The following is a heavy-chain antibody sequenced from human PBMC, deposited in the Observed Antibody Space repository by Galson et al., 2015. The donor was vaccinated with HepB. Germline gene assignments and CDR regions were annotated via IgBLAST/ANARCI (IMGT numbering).Heavy chain of an antibody. Sequence: SLRLSCAASGFTFSSYAMSWVRQAPGKGLEWVSAISGSGGSTYYADSVKGRFTISRDNSKNTLYLQMNSLRAEDTAVYYCAKDDLHANTIKRLGERGVNYFDYGGQGTLVTVSS. CDR1: GFTFSSYA. V-gene: IGHV3-23*01. CDR2: ISGSGGST. J-gene: IGHJ4*02. CDR3: AKDDLHANTIKRLGERGVNYFDY. D-gene: IGHD3-16*01.